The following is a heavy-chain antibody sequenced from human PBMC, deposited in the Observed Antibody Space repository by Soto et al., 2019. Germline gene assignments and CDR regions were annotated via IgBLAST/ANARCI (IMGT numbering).Heavy chain of an antibody. Sequence: QITLKESGPTLVKPTQTLTLTCTFSGFSFSTSQVGVGWIRQPPGKALEWLALIYWDDDKRYSQSLKSRPSITQDTSKNQVVLTMTTMDPVDTGIYYCAHDRGVRWSGYFHLWGRGSLVTVSS. CDR1: GFSFSTSQVG. V-gene: IGHV2-5*02. CDR2: IYWDDDK. CDR3: AHDRGVRWSGYFHL. J-gene: IGHJ2*01. D-gene: IGHD3-3*01.